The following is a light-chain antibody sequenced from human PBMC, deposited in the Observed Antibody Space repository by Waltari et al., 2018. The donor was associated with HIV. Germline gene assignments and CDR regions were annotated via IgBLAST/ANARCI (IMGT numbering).Light chain of an antibody. J-gene: IGLJ2*01. V-gene: IGLV2-23*02. Sequence: QSALTQPAPVSGSPGQSIPTHCTGTSRDVGRYNIVSWYQQHPGKAPKLLIYEVNKRPSGVSNRFSGSNSGNTASLTMSGVQAEDEADYYCCSYGGSDTYVVFGGGTKLTVL. CDR2: EVN. CDR1: SRDVGRYNI. CDR3: CSYGGSDTYVV.